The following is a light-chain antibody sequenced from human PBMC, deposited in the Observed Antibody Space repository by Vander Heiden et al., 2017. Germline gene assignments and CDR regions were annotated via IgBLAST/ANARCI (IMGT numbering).Light chain of an antibody. CDR3: QQRDSTPFT. J-gene: IGKJ3*01. V-gene: IGKV1-39*01. Sequence: DIQMTQSPSSLSASVGDRVTITCRASQSISSYLNWYQQKPGKAPKLLIYAASSVQSGVPSRFSGSGSGTDFTLTISRRQPEDFATYYCQQRDSTPFTFGHGTKVDIK. CDR2: AAS. CDR1: QSISSY.